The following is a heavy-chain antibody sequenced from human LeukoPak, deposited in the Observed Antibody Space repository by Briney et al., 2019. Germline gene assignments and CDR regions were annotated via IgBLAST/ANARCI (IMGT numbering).Heavy chain of an antibody. CDR3: ARDYDYGGNSGSWYFDL. CDR1: GYTFTSYY. J-gene: IGHJ2*01. D-gene: IGHD4-23*01. CDR2: INPSGGST. V-gene: IGHV1-46*03. Sequence: ASVKVSCKASGYTFTSYYMHWVRQAPGQGLEWMGIINPSGGSTSYAQKFQGRVTMTRDTSTSTVYMELSSLRSEDTAVCYCARDYDYGGNSGSWYFDLWGRGTLVTVSS.